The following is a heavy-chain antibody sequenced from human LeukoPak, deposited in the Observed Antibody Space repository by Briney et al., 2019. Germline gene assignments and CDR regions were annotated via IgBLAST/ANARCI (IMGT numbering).Heavy chain of an antibody. CDR3: ARNRELSLYRSFDY. V-gene: IGHV4-39*07. CDR2: IYYSGST. J-gene: IGHJ4*02. CDR1: GGSISSSSYY. Sequence: SETLSLTCTVSGGSISSSSYYWGWIRQPPGKGLEWIGSIYYSGSTYYNPSLKSRVTISVDTSKNQFSLKLSSVTAADTAVYYCARNRELSLYRSFDYWGQGTLVTVSS. D-gene: IGHD3-16*02.